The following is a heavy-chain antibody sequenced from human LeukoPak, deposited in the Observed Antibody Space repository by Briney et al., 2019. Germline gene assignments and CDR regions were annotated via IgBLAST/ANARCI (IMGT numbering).Heavy chain of an antibody. J-gene: IGHJ4*02. D-gene: IGHD3-10*01. CDR1: GYSFTNYW. CDR3: ARRYSYGSGTYYFDY. Sequence: GESLKISCKVSGYSFTNYWIGWVRQMPGRSLEWMGIIYPGDSDTRYSPSFQGQVTISADTSINTAYLQWSSLKASDTAMYYCARRYSYGSGTYYFDYWGQGTLVTVSS. V-gene: IGHV5-51*01. CDR2: IYPGDSDT.